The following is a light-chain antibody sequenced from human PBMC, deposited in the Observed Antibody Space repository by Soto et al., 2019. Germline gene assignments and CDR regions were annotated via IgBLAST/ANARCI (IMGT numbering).Light chain of an antibody. CDR3: RQYNNWPPIT. CDR1: ETVATN. CDR2: DTS. J-gene: IGKJ5*01. V-gene: IGKV3-15*01. Sequence: EVVMTQSPATLSLSPGEIATLSCRASETVATNLAWYQQKPGQAPRLLIYDTSTRATGIPARFSGSGSGTEFTLTISSLQSEDFAVYYCRQYNNWPPITFGQGTRLEIK.